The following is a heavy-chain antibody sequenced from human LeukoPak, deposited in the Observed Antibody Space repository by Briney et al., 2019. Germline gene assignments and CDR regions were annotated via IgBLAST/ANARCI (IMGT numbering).Heavy chain of an antibody. D-gene: IGHD6-19*01. Sequence: SETLSLTCTVSGGSISTYYWSWLRQPAGKGLEWIGRVYTSGSTNCNPSLKSRVTVSVDTSKSQFSLKLSSVTAADTAVYYCARDFGFGSAWGQGALVTVSS. CDR2: VYTSGST. CDR3: ARDFGFGSA. V-gene: IGHV4-4*07. J-gene: IGHJ5*02. CDR1: GGSISTYY.